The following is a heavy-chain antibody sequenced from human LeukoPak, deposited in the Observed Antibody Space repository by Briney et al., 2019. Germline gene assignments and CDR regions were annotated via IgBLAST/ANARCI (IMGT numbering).Heavy chain of an antibody. V-gene: IGHV4-59*01. CDR2: VYYTGST. Sequence: PSETLSLTCTVSGGSISSYYWSWVRQPPGKGLEWIGFVYYTGSTNYSPSLKSRVTISVDTSKNQFSLKLRSVTAADTAVYYCARKNKWELPTDWFDPWGQGTLVTVSS. D-gene: IGHD1-26*01. CDR3: ARKNKWELPTDWFDP. CDR1: GGSISSYY. J-gene: IGHJ5*02.